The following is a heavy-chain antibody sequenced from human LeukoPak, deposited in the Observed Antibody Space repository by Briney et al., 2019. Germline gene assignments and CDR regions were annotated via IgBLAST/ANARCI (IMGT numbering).Heavy chain of an antibody. D-gene: IGHD3-3*01. J-gene: IGHJ4*02. CDR1: GFTFSNAW. Sequence: GGSLRLSCAASGFTFSNAWMRWVRQAPGKGLEWVGRIKSKTDGGTTDYAAPVKGRFTISRDDSKNTLYLQMNSLKTEDTAVYYCTTPTTYYDFWSGYQYCLDYWGQGTLVTVSS. V-gene: IGHV3-15*01. CDR3: TTPTTYYDFWSGYQYCLDY. CDR2: IKSKTDGGTT.